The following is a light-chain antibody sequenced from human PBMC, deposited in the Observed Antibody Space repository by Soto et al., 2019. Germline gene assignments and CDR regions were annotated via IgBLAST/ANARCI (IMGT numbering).Light chain of an antibody. CDR3: ISYSSSGTPYV. J-gene: IGLJ1*01. Sequence: QSALTQPASVSGSPGQSITISCTGASSDIGGYRYVSWYQQHPGKAPKLIIHEVNNRPSGVSSRFSGSKSGDTASLTISGLQAEDEADYYCISYSSSGTPYVFGSGTKLTVL. CDR2: EVN. CDR1: SSDIGGYRY. V-gene: IGLV2-14*01.